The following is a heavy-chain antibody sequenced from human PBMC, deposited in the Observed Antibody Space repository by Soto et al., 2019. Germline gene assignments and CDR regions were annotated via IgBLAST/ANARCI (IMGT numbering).Heavy chain of an antibody. CDR3: ARGRLLVGLYYGMDV. Sequence: ASVKVSCKASGGTFSSYAISWVRQAPGQGLEWMGGIIPIFGTANYAQKFQGRVTITADESTSTAYMELSSLRSEDTAVYYCARGRLLVGLYYGMDVWGQGTTVTVSS. CDR2: IIPIFGTA. D-gene: IGHD3-3*01. CDR1: GGTFSSYA. J-gene: IGHJ6*02. V-gene: IGHV1-69*13.